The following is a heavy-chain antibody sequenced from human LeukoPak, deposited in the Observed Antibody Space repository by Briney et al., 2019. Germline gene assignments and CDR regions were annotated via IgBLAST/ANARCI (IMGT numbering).Heavy chain of an antibody. CDR2: IYYSGST. D-gene: IGHD3-3*01. V-gene: IGHV4-30-4*08. Sequence: PSETLSLACTVSGGSISSGDYYWSWIRQPPGKGLEWIGYIYYSGSTYYNPSFKSRVTISVDTSKNQFSLKLSSVTAADTAVYYCASWYYDFWSGYRSGFDYWGQGTLVTVSS. CDR1: GGSISSGDYY. CDR3: ASWYYDFWSGYRSGFDY. J-gene: IGHJ4*02.